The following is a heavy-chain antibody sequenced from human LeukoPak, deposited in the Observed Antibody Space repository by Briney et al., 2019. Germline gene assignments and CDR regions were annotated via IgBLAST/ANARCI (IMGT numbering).Heavy chain of an antibody. J-gene: IGHJ6*02. CDR2: IYYSGST. Sequence: SQTLSLTCTVSGGSISSGDYYWGWLRQPPGKGLEWIGYIYYSGSTYYNPSLKSRVTISVDTSKNQFSLKLSSVTAADTAVYYCARMGHCSSTSCYGYYYYYGMDVWGQGTTVTISS. D-gene: IGHD2-2*01. CDR3: ARMGHCSSTSCYGYYYYYGMDV. CDR1: GGSISSGDYY. V-gene: IGHV4-30-4*01.